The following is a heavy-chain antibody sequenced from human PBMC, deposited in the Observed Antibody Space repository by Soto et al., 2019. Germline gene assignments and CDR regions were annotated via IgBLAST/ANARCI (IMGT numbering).Heavy chain of an antibody. CDR2: ISYDGSNK. V-gene: IGHV3-30-3*01. CDR3: ARDRSLWFGELYFDY. J-gene: IGHJ4*02. Sequence: GGSLRLSCAASGFTFSSYAMHWVRQAPGKGLEWVAVISYDGSNKYYADSVKGRFTISRDNSKNTLYLQMNSLRAEDTAVHYCARDRSLWFGELYFDYWGQGTLVTVSS. D-gene: IGHD3-10*01. CDR1: GFTFSSYA.